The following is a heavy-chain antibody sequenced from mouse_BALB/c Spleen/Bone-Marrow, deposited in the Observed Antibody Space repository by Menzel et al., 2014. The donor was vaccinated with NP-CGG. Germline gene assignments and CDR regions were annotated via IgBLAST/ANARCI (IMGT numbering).Heavy chain of an antibody. D-gene: IGHD2-14*01. CDR3: ARSGKVRDAMDC. CDR1: GYTFTDHA. V-gene: IGHV1-67*01. J-gene: IGHJ4*01. Sequence: QVQLQQSGAELVRPGVSVKISCKGSGYTFTDHAILWVKQSHAKSLEWIGLISGYYGDAIYNQKFKGKATMTVDKSSRTAYMDLARLTSEDSAIYYCARSGKVRDAMDCWGQGTSVTVSS. CDR2: ISGYYGDA.